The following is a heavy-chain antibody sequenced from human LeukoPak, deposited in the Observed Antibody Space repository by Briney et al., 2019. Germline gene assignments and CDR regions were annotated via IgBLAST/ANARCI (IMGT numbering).Heavy chain of an antibody. V-gene: IGHV3-23*01. D-gene: IGHD6-13*01. CDR2: ISGSGGRT. CDR3: AKDGFVPPPHSSSSGRPYYFDY. Sequence: GGTLRLSCAASGFTFWSSGMSWVRQAPGKGLEWVSAISGSGGRTYYPDSVKGRFTISRDNSKNTLYLQMNSLRAEDTAIYYCAKDGFVPPPHSSSSGRPYYFDYWGQGTLVTVSS. CDR1: GFTFWSSG. J-gene: IGHJ4*02.